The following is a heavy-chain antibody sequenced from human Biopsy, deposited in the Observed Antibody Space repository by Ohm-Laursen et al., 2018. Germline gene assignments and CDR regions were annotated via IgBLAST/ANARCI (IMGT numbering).Heavy chain of an antibody. CDR2: VSNGGIT. Sequence: PSETLSLTCTVSGFSIISYYWTWIRQPPGKGLEWIGPVSNGGITTYNPTLKSRVTISKDTSKNQFSLQVNSVTAADTAVYYCARTPRDSFWSGSYKRGLWFDPWGQGTLVIVSS. CDR1: GFSIISYY. D-gene: IGHD3-3*01. J-gene: IGHJ5*02. CDR3: ARTPRDSFWSGSYKRGLWFDP. V-gene: IGHV4-59*01.